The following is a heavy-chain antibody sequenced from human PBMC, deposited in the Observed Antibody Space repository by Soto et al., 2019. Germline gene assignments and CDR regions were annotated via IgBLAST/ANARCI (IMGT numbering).Heavy chain of an antibody. CDR1: GFTFSSYA. CDR3: ARETPSFDS. CDR2: ISGSGGST. Sequence: PGGSLRLSCAASGFTFSSYAMSWVRQAPGKGLEWVSAISGSGGSTYYADSVKGRFTISRDNARNSLYLQMTSLRDEDTAVYYCARETPSFDSWGQGTLVTVSS. V-gene: IGHV3-23*01. J-gene: IGHJ4*02. D-gene: IGHD2-15*01.